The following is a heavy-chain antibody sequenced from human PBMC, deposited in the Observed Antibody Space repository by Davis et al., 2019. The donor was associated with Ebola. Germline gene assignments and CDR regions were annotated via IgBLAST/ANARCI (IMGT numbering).Heavy chain of an antibody. Sequence: MPSETLSLTCTASGGAISSGDYYWTWIRQPPGKGLEWIGYIYSSGFTNYNPSLKSRLTISLDTSKNQFSLKLSSVTAADTAVYYCARLEGPQVESGFDVWGKGTTVTVSS. CDR2: IYSSGFT. J-gene: IGHJ6*04. CDR3: ARLEGPQVESGFDV. V-gene: IGHV4-30-4*01. CDR1: GGAISSGDYY.